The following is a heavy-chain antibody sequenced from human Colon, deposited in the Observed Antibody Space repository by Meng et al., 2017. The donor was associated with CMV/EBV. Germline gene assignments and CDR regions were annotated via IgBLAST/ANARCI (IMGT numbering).Heavy chain of an antibody. J-gene: IGHJ3*02. D-gene: IGHD5-24*01. CDR2: MNPNSGNT. V-gene: IGHV1-8*01. Sequence: ASVKVSCKASGYTFTSYDIHWVRQATGQGLEWMGWMNPNSGNTGYAQKFQGRVTMTRNTSISTAYMELSSLRSEDTAVYYCARGVREMATRDAFFDIWGQGTMVTVSS. CDR1: GYTFTSYD. CDR3: ARGVREMATRDAFFDI.